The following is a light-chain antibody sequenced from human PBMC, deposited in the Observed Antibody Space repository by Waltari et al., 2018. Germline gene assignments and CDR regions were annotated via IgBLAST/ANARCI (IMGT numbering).Light chain of an antibody. CDR3: SSYTRSDTLV. Sequence: QSALTQPASVSGSPGQSITISCTGTSNDVGGYDDLSWFQQHPDKAPKLMIYGVTNRPSGVSNRFFGSKSGNTASLTISGLQAEDEADYYCSSYTRSDTLVFGGGTRLTVL. CDR2: GVT. CDR1: SNDVGGYDD. J-gene: IGLJ3*02. V-gene: IGLV2-14*01.